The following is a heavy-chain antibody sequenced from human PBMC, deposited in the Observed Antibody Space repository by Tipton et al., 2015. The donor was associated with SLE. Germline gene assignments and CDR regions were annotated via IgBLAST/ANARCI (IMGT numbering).Heavy chain of an antibody. J-gene: IGHJ6*02. Sequence: TLSLTCSVSGGSINSGGYYWSWIRQHPGKGLEWIGYIYRSGSVFYNPSPKSRVSISVATSRNQFSLNLTSVTAADTAIYYCARGKGNSSGWGHYCFYGMDVWGQGTTVTVSS. CDR3: ARGKGNSSGWGHYCFYGMDV. CDR1: GGSINSGGYY. D-gene: IGHD6-19*01. V-gene: IGHV4-31*03. CDR2: IYRSGSV.